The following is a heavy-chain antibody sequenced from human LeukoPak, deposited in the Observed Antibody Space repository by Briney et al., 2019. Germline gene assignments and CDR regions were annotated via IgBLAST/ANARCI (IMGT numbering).Heavy chain of an antibody. CDR2: INTNTGNP. V-gene: IGHV7-4-1*02. CDR3: ARAASSGWADY. Sequence: ASVKVSCKASGYTFTGYYMHWVRQAPGQGLEWMGWINTNTGNPTYAQGFTGRFVFSLDTSVSTAYLQISSLKAEDTAVYYCARAASSGWADYWGQGTLVTVSS. D-gene: IGHD6-19*01. CDR1: GYTFTGYY. J-gene: IGHJ4*02.